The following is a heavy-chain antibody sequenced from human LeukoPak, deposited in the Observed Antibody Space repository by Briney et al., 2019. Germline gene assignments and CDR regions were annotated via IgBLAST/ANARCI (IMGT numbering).Heavy chain of an antibody. CDR3: ASTGRGYSYGASDY. D-gene: IGHD5-18*01. Sequence: PGGSLRLSCAASGFTVSSKYMNWVRQAPGKGLEWVSVIYSGGSTYYADSVKGRFTISRDNSKNTLYLQMNSLRAEDTAVYYCASTGRGYSYGASDYWGQGTLVTVSS. J-gene: IGHJ4*02. V-gene: IGHV3-66*01. CDR1: GFTVSSKY. CDR2: IYSGGST.